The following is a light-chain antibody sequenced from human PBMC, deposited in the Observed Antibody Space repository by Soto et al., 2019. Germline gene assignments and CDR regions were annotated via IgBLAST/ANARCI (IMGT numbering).Light chain of an antibody. CDR3: CSYEGSFTHEV. CDR1: SSDVGGDNY. CDR2: GDS. V-gene: IGLV2-11*01. Sequence: QSALTQPRSVSGSPGQSITISCTGTSSDVGGDNYVSWYRQLPGTAPKLLIYGDSKRPSGVPDRFSGSKSGTSASLAISGLQAEDEADYYCCSYEGSFTHEVFGTGTKLTVL. J-gene: IGLJ1*01.